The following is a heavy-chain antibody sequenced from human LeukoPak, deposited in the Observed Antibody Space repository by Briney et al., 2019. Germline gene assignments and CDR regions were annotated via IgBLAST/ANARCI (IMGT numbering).Heavy chain of an antibody. J-gene: IGHJ6*02. CDR3: AKADKYYDFWSGYRGDV. Sequence: GGSLRLSCTASIFNFGNYAMSWVRQSPGKGLEWVADISGSGSNEHYEESVEGRFTISRDNSKNTLYLQMNSLRAEDTAVYYCAKADKYYDFWSGYRGDVWGQGTTVTVSS. D-gene: IGHD3-3*01. CDR2: ISGSGSNE. V-gene: IGHV3-23*01. CDR1: IFNFGNYA.